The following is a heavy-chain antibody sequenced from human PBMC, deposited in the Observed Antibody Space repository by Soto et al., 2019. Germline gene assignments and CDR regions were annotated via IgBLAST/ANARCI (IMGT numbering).Heavy chain of an antibody. CDR1: GYTFTSYA. CDR2: INAGNGNT. Sequence: GASLKGSCKASGYTFTSYAFHWVRQAPGQRLEWRGWINAGNGNTKYSQKFQGRVTTTRDTTASTAYMELSSLRSEDTAVYYCARGLNGYLHYFDYWGQGTPVTVSS. V-gene: IGHV1-3*01. CDR3: ARGLNGYLHYFDY. D-gene: IGHD5-18*01. J-gene: IGHJ4*02.